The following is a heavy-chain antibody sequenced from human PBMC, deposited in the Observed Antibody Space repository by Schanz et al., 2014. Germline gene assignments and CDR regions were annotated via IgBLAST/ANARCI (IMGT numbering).Heavy chain of an antibody. V-gene: IGHV3-23*04. CDR2: ISGSSENT. D-gene: IGHD3-10*01. CDR1: GFTFSSYA. CDR3: AKGKSEVRGIILDY. Sequence: DVQLVDSGGGLVQPGGSLRLSCAASGFTFSSYAMSWVRQAPGKGLEWVATISGSSENTYYADSVKGRVTISRDNSRNTLFLQMRNLRADDTALYYCAKGKSEVRGIILDYWGQGTMVTVSS. J-gene: IGHJ4*02.